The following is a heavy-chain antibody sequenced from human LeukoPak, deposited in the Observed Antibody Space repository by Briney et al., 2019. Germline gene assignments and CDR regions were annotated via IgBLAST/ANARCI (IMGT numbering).Heavy chain of an antibody. V-gene: IGHV4-4*07. Sequence: SETLSLTCTVSGGSISSYYWSWIRQPAGKGLEWIGRVYSTGSTNYNPSLKSRVTMSVDTSKNQFSLRLRSVTAADTAVYYCARARRTYYDSSGLVWFDPWGQGTLVTVSS. D-gene: IGHD3-22*01. CDR2: VYSTGST. CDR3: ARARRTYYDSSGLVWFDP. J-gene: IGHJ5*02. CDR1: GGSISSYY.